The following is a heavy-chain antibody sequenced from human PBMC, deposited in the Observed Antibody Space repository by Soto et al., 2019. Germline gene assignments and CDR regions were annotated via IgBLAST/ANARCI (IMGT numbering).Heavy chain of an antibody. CDR2: IYPSDSKV. J-gene: IGHJ5*02. CDR1: GYSFSSYW. V-gene: IGHV5-51*01. CDR3: ARGNIANFFEP. D-gene: IGHD3-16*02. Sequence: GESLKISCKTSGYSFSSYWIVWVRQKPGKGLEWMGVIYPSDSKVKYNPSVQGQVTMPADKSISTTYLQWSSLKASDTAKYFCARGNIANFFEPWGQGTPVTVSS.